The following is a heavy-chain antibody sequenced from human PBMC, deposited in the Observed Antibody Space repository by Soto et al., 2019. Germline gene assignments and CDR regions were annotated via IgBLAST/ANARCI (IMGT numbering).Heavy chain of an antibody. J-gene: IGHJ6*01. CDR1: GFTFSSYG. V-gene: IGHV3-33*01. CDR3: ARDRGERVSYHPYYGKDG. D-gene: IGHD3-16*02. Sequence: GGSRRLSCAASGFTFSSYGMHWVRQAPGKRLVWVAVIWYDGSNKYYADSVKGRFTISRDNSKNTLYLQMNSLRAEDTAVYYCARDRGERVSYHPYYGKDGWGQGTTVTVSS. CDR2: IWYDGSNK.